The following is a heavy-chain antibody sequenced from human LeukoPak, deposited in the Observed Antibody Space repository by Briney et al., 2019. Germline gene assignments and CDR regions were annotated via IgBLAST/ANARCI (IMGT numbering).Heavy chain of an antibody. CDR2: INPSGGST. J-gene: IGHJ3*02. D-gene: IGHD2-15*01. Sequence: SAKVSCKASGYTFTSYYMHWVRQAPGQGLEWMGIINPSGGSTSYAQKFQGRVTMTRDTSTSTVYMELSSPRSEDTAVYYCARDLSELPRADASDICGRGTMVTVSS. CDR1: GYTFTSYY. V-gene: IGHV1-46*03. CDR3: ARDLSELPRADASDI.